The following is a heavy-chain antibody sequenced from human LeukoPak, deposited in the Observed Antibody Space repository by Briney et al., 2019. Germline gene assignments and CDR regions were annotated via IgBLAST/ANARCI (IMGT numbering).Heavy chain of an antibody. CDR3: AKMSATGTSPFDY. D-gene: IGHD6-13*01. CDR2: IYYSGNT. CDR1: GGSISSYY. J-gene: IGHJ4*02. Sequence: SETLSLTCTVSGGSISSYYWSWIRQPPGKGLEWIGYIYYSGNTNYNPSLKSRVTISVDTSKNQFSLKLSSVTAADTAVYYCAKMSATGTSPFDYWGQGTLVTVSS. V-gene: IGHV4-59*01.